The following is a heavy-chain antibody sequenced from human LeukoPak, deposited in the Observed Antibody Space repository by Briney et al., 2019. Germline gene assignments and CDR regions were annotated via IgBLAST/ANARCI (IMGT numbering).Heavy chain of an antibody. CDR2: ISFDGSNK. CDR3: ARDLTHYFDY. Sequence: PGGSLRLSCAASGFTFSSYTIHWVRQPPGKGLEWVAVISFDGSNKYYADSVKGRFTISRDNSKNTMYLQMNSLRVEDTAVYYCARDLTHYFDYWGQGTLVTVSS. V-gene: IGHV3-30-3*01. J-gene: IGHJ4*02. CDR1: GFTFSSYT.